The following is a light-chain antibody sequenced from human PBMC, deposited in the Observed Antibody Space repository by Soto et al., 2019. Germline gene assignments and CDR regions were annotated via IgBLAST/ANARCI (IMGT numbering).Light chain of an antibody. V-gene: IGKV3-20*01. CDR3: QQYGSPLWT. CDR1: QSVGSAW. Sequence: ENVLTHSPGTLSLSPGERATLSCRASQSVGSAWLAWYQQKPGQAPRLLLYSTSTRATGIPDRFSGSGSGTDFTLTISRLEPEDFAVYYCQQYGSPLWTFGQGTKVEVK. J-gene: IGKJ1*01. CDR2: STS.